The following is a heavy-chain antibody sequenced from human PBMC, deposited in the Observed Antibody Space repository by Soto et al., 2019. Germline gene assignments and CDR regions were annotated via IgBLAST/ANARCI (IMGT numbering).Heavy chain of an antibody. CDR3: ARDKDYGFDI. J-gene: IGHJ3*02. D-gene: IGHD4-17*01. Sequence: VGPLRLSCAASGFSFSAYSMNWVRQAPGRGLEWISYITSSSDIIDYADSVKGRFTISRDNAKNSLYLQMNSLRAEDTAMYYCARDKDYGFDIWGQGTVVTVSS. V-gene: IGHV3-48*01. CDR1: GFSFSAYS. CDR2: ITSSSDII.